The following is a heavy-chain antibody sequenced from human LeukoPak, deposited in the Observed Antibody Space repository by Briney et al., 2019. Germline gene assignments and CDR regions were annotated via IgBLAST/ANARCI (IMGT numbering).Heavy chain of an antibody. V-gene: IGHV3-33*01. CDR3: GRDERGYYNSSGFYGAIDF. D-gene: IGHD3-22*01. CDR2: IWYDGSNK. CDR1: GFTFNSYA. Sequence: PGGSLRLSWAAPGFTFNSYAMHWVRQAPGKELEWVAFIWYDGSNKYYADSVKGRFTFSRDNSKNTVYLQMNSLRAEDTAVYYCGRDERGYYNSSGFYGAIDFWGQGTLVTVSS. J-gene: IGHJ4*02.